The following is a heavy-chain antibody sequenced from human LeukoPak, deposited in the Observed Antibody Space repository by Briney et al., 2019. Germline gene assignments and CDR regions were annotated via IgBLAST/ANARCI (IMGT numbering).Heavy chain of an antibody. CDR3: AREYCSSSSCYFDY. CDR1: GGSISSSY. D-gene: IGHD2-2*01. V-gene: IGHV4-59*01. CDR2: RYYSEST. J-gene: IGHJ4*02. Sequence: SETLSLTCTVSGGSISSSYWSWIRQPPGKGLEWIGYRYYSESTNYNPSLQSRVTISLDTSKNQFSLKLSSVTAADTAVYYCAREYCSSSSCYFDYWGQGTLVTVSS.